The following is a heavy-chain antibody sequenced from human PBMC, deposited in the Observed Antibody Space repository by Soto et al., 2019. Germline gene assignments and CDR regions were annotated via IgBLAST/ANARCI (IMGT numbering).Heavy chain of an antibody. J-gene: IGHJ4*02. D-gene: IGHD3-22*01. CDR1: GFTFSSYG. CDR3: AKGSSMIVVEPYDY. V-gene: IGHV3-30*18. Sequence: GGSLRLSCAASGFTFSSYGMHWVRQAPGKGLEWVAVISYDGSNKYYADSVKGRFTISRDNSKNTLYLQMNSLRAEDTAVYYCAKGSSMIVVEPYDYWGQGTLVTVSS. CDR2: ISYDGSNK.